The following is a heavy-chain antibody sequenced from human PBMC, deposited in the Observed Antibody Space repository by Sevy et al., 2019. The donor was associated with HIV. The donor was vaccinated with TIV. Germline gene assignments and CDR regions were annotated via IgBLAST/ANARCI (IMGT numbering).Heavy chain of an antibody. CDR3: ARENFDFWSGYWEYYFDY. CDR1: GYTVTSYG. J-gene: IGHJ4*02. CDR2: TSAYNGNT. D-gene: IGHD3-3*01. V-gene: IGHV1-18*04. Sequence: ASVKVSCKASGYTVTSYGISWVRQAPGQGLEWMGWTSAYNGNTNYAQKLQGRVTMTTDTSTSTAYMELRSLRSDDTAVYYCARENFDFWSGYWEYYFDYWGQETLVTVSS.